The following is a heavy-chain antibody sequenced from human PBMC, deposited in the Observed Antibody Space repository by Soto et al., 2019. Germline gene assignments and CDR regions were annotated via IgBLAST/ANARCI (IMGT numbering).Heavy chain of an antibody. V-gene: IGHV1-3*01. CDR3: AGGNQELDY. CDR2: INAGNGNT. J-gene: IGHJ4*02. Sequence: VASVKVSCKASGYIFTSYVMHWVRRAPGQRLEWMGWINAGNGNTKYSQKYQGRVTITRDTSASAAHMDLSSLTSEDTAVYFCAGGNQELDYWGQGTLVTVSS. D-gene: IGHD1-26*01. CDR1: GYIFTSYV.